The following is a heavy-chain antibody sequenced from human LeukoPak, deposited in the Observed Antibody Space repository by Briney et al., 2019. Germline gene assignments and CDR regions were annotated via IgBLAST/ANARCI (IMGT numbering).Heavy chain of an antibody. Sequence: GESLKISCKGSGYSFTSYWIGWVRQMPGKGLEWMGIIYPGDSDTRYSPSFQGQVTISADKSISTAYLQWSSLKASDTAMYYCARRSWGPYSYGPYYFDYWGQGTLVTVSS. J-gene: IGHJ4*02. CDR2: IYPGDSDT. CDR3: ARRSWGPYSYGPYYFDY. D-gene: IGHD5-18*01. V-gene: IGHV5-51*01. CDR1: GYSFTSYW.